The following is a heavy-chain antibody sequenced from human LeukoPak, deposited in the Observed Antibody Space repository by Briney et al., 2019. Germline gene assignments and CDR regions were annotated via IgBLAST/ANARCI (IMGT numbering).Heavy chain of an antibody. D-gene: IGHD3-10*01. CDR2: INPNSGGT. CDR1: GYTFTGYY. Sequence: ASVKVSCKASGYTFTGYYMHWVRQAPGQGLEWMGWINPNSGGTNYAQKFQGRVTMTRDTSISTAYMELSRLRSDDTAVYYCARSYGSGSYYRWRGGYWGQGTLVTVSS. CDR3: ARSYGSGSYYRWRGGY. J-gene: IGHJ4*02. V-gene: IGHV1-2*02.